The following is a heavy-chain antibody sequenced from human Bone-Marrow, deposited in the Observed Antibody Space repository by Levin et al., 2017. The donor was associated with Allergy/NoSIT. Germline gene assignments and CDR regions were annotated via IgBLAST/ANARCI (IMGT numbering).Heavy chain of an antibody. CDR3: ARGGNIYGRYHFDS. CDR1: GYSFINYW. D-gene: IGHD5-18*01. J-gene: IGHJ4*02. CDR2: IYPGDSDT. V-gene: IGHV5-51*01. Sequence: KVSCQTSGYSFINYWIAWVRQMPGKGLEWVGTIYPGDSDTKYSPSFQGQITISADKSITTAYLQWSSLKASDTAMYYCARGGNIYGRYHFDSWGQGALVTVSS.